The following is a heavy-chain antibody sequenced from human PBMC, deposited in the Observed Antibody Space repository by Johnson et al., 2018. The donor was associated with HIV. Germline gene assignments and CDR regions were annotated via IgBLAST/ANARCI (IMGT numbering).Heavy chain of an antibody. J-gene: IGHJ3*02. D-gene: IGHD2-15*01. V-gene: IGHV3-30*04. CDR1: GFTFSSYA. Sequence: QVQLVESGGGLVKPGGSLRLSCAASGFTFSSYAMHWVRQAPGKGLEWVAVISYDGSNKYYADSVKGRFTISRDNSKNTLYLQMNSLRAEDPAVYYCARGAALPAAFDIWGQGTMVTVSS. CDR3: ARGAALPAAFDI. CDR2: ISYDGSNK.